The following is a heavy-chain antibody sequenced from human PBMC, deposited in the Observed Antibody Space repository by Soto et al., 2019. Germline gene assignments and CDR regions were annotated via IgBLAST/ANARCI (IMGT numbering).Heavy chain of an antibody. V-gene: IGHV4-59*08. D-gene: IGHD3-3*01. CDR3: ARQNGDFWSGSHNWFDP. CDR2: IYYSGST. CDR1: GGSISSYY. J-gene: IGHJ5*02. Sequence: PSETLSLTCTVSGGSISSYYWSWIRQPPGKGLEWIGCIYYSGSTYYNPSLKSRVTISVDTSKNQFSLKLSSVTAADTAVYYCARQNGDFWSGSHNWFDPWGQGTLVTVSS.